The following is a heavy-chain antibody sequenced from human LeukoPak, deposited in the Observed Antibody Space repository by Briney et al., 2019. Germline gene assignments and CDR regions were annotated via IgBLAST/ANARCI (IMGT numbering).Heavy chain of an antibody. V-gene: IGHV2-5*02. Sequence: SGPTLVKPTQTLTLTCTFSGFSLSSSGVGVNWIRQPPGQALEWLALIYWDDDKRYSPSLSSRLTITKDTSKNQVVLTMTNMDPVDTATYYCAHSAMVREMDYGMDVWAKGPRSPSPQ. CDR3: AHSAMVREMDYGMDV. CDR1: GFSLSSSGVG. D-gene: IGHD3-10*01. J-gene: IGHJ6*04. CDR2: IYWDDDK.